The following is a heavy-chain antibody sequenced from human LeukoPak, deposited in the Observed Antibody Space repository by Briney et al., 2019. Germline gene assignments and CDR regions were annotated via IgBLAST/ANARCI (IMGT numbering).Heavy chain of an antibody. CDR2: ISSNGGST. V-gene: IGHV3-64*01. CDR1: GFTFSSYA. J-gene: IGHJ3*02. Sequence: GGSLRLSCAASGFTFSSYAMHWVRQAPGKGLEYVSAISSNGGSTYHANSVKGRFTISRDNSKNTLYLQMGSLRAEDMAVYYCARAREDLDAFDIWGQGTMVTVSS. D-gene: IGHD6-6*01. CDR3: ARAREDLDAFDI.